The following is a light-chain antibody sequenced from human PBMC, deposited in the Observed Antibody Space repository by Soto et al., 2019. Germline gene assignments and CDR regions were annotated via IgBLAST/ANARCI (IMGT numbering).Light chain of an antibody. J-gene: IGKJ3*01. Sequence: IVMTQSPATLSVSPGEKATLSCRASQSVGTNLAWYQQKPGQPPRLLIYATSTRVTGVPVRFSGSGSGTDFTLTISSLQSEDFAVYYCQQYNKWPPDYTFDPGTKVDIK. CDR3: QQYNKWPPDYT. CDR2: ATS. CDR1: QSVGTN. V-gene: IGKV3D-15*01.